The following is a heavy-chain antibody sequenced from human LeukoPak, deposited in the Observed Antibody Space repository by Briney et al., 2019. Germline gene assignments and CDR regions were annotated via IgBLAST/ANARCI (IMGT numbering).Heavy chain of an antibody. CDR3: ASLAAVGRAPFDY. CDR2: IYHSGST. V-gene: IGHV4-4*02. J-gene: IGHJ4*02. CDR1: GGSISSSNW. D-gene: IGHD6-13*01. Sequence: SETLSLTCAVSGGSISSSNWWSWVRQPPGKGLEWIGEIYHSGSTNYNPSLKSRVTISVDKSKNQFSLKLSSVTAADTAVYYCASLAAVGRAPFDYWGQGTLVTVSS.